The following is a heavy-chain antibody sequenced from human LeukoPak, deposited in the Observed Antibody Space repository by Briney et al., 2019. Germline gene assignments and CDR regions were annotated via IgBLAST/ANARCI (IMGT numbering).Heavy chain of an antibody. Sequence: GGPLRLSCTASGFTFGDYAMSWFRQAPGKGLEWVGFIRSKAYGGTTEYAASVKGRFTISRDDSKSIAYLQMNSLKTEDTAVCYCTRDSSGWYGRFDYWGQGTLVTVSS. CDR3: TRDSSGWYGRFDY. J-gene: IGHJ4*02. V-gene: IGHV3-49*03. D-gene: IGHD6-19*01. CDR1: GFTFGDYA. CDR2: IRSKAYGGTT.